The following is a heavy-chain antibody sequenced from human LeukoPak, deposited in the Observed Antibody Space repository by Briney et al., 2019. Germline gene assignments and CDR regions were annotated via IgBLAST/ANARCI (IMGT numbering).Heavy chain of an antibody. D-gene: IGHD6-19*01. CDR3: ARSIAVAGDWFDP. Sequence: SETLSLTCTVSGGSISSYYWSWIRQPPGKGLEWIGYIYYSGSTNYNPSLKSRVTISVDTSKNQFSLKLSSVTAADTAVYYCARSIAVAGDWFDPWGQGTLVTVSS. V-gene: IGHV4-59*01. CDR1: GGSISSYY. CDR2: IYYSGST. J-gene: IGHJ5*02.